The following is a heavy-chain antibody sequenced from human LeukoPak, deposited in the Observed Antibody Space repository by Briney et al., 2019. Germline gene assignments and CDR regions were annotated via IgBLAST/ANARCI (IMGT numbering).Heavy chain of an antibody. V-gene: IGHV4-59*01. D-gene: IGHD3-3*01. Sequence: SETLSLTCTVSGGSISSYYWSWIRQPPGKGLEWIGYIYYSGSTNYNTSLKSRVTISVDTSKNQFSLKLSSVTAADTAVYYCARGSGRNYYDFWKYYMDVWGKGTTVTVSS. J-gene: IGHJ6*03. CDR1: GGSISSYY. CDR2: IYYSGST. CDR3: ARGSGRNYYDFWKYYMDV.